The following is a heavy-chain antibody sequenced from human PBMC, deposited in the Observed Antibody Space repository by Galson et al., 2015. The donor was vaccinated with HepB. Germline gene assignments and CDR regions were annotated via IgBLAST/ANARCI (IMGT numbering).Heavy chain of an antibody. J-gene: IGHJ4*02. CDR2: IANKANRHAT. CDR1: GFTFSGST. Sequence: SLRLSCAASGFTFSGSTMHWVRQASGKGLEWLGRIANKANRHATEYAAAGTGPVTLPREDAQNTAYLQMNSLKGDDTAVYYCTRSIGHFDRWGQGTLVTVSS. V-gene: IGHV3-73*01. CDR3: TRSIGHFDR.